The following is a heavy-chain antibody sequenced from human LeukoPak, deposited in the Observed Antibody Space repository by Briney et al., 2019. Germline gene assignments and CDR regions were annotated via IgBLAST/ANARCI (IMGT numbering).Heavy chain of an antibody. D-gene: IGHD5-24*01. CDR2: IDHRGDT. V-gene: IGHV4-34*01. Sequence: SETLSLTCAVYGGSFSRYYWGWIRQSPGKGLEWIAEIDHRGDTNYNPSVKSRVTISVDTSKNQFSLKVRSVSAADTAVYYCARGATISETGYFDFWGQGTPVTVSS. J-gene: IGHJ4*03. CDR1: GGSFSRYY. CDR3: ARGATISETGYFDF.